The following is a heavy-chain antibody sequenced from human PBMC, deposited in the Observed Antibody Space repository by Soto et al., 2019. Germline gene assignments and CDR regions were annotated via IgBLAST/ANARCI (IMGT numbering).Heavy chain of an antibody. D-gene: IGHD3-22*01. Sequence: SETLSLTCTVSGGSISSSSYYWGWIRQPPGKGLEWIGSIYYSGSTYYNPSLKSRVTISVDTSKNQSSLKLSSVTAADTAVYYCARPIPNYYDSSGYPPPFDYWGQGTLVTVSS. CDR3: ARPIPNYYDSSGYPPPFDY. CDR2: IYYSGST. J-gene: IGHJ4*02. V-gene: IGHV4-39*01. CDR1: GGSISSSSYY.